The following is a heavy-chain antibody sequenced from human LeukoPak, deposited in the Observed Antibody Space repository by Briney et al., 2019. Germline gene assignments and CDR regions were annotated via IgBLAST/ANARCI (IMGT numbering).Heavy chain of an antibody. CDR1: GGSISSYY. J-gene: IGHJ4*02. CDR3: ARLYGNYQNYFDY. Sequence: PSETLSLTCTVSGGSISSYYWSWIRQPPGKGLEWIGYIYYSGSTYYNPSLKSRVTISVDTSKNQFSLKLRSVAAADTAVYYCARLYGNYQNYFDYWGQGTLVTVSS. D-gene: IGHD1-7*01. CDR2: IYYSGST. V-gene: IGHV4-59*12.